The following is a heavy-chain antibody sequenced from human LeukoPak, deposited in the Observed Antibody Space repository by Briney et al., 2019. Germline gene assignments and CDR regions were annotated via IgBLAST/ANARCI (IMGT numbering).Heavy chain of an antibody. CDR3: ARVGRYYGSGSYFYYYYMDV. CDR2: INPNSGGT. J-gene: IGHJ6*03. V-gene: IGHV1-2*02. Sequence: ASVKVSCKASGYTFTGYYMHWVRQAPGQGLEWMGWINPNSGGTNYAQKFQGRVTMTRDTSISTAYMELSSLRSEDTAVYYCARVGRYYGSGSYFYYYYMDVWGKGTTVTISS. CDR1: GYTFTGYY. D-gene: IGHD3-10*01.